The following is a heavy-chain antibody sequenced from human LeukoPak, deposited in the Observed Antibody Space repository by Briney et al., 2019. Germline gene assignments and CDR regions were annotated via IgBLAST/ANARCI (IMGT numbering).Heavy chain of an antibody. J-gene: IGHJ6*04. CDR2: INHDGSST. CDR3: AMGVRGKDV. CDR1: GFTFTTFW. D-gene: IGHD3-10*01. V-gene: IGHV3-74*01. Sequence: GGSLRLSCATSGFTFTTFWMHWVRQAPGKGLVWVSRINHDGSSTNYADSVKGRFTISRDNAKNTVYLQMNSLRAEDTAVYYCAMGVRGKDVWGKGTTVTISS.